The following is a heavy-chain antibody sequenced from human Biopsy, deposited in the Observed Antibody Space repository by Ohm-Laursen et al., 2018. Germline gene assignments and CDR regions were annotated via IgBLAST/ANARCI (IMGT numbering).Heavy chain of an antibody. CDR3: ARDRDRRGWFDP. CDR1: GGSLSSYS. V-gene: IGHV4-4*07. CDR2: IYTSGIT. Sequence: GTLSLTCPVSGGSLSSYSWSWIRQPAGQGLEWIGQIYTSGITNYNPSLKSRVPMSVDTSKNKFSLRVSSVTAADTAVYYCARDRDRRGWFDPWGQGTLVTVSS. J-gene: IGHJ5*02. D-gene: IGHD1-14*01.